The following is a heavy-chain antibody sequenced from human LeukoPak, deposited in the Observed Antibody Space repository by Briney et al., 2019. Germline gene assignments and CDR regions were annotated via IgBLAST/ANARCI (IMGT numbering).Heavy chain of an antibody. Sequence: SETLSLTCTVSGGSISSSSYYWSWIRQPAGKGLEWIGRIYNSGSTTYNPSLKSRVTMSVDTSKNQFSLKLNSVTAADTAVYYCARGGGVRTGSGWRPGNWFDPWGQGTLVIVSS. J-gene: IGHJ5*02. V-gene: IGHV4-61*02. CDR1: GGSISSSSYY. CDR3: ARGGGVRTGSGWRPGNWFDP. D-gene: IGHD6-19*01. CDR2: IYNSGST.